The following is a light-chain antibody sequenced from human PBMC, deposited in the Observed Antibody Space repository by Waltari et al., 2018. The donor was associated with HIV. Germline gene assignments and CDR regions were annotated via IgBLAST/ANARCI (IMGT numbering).Light chain of an antibody. CDR3: MQGLQTLYT. Sequence: DIVMTQSPLSLPVTPGEPASISCRSSQSLLHTNGYNYLDWYLQKPGQSPQLLIYRVSNRASGVPDRFRGSGSGTDFTLKISRVEAEDVGLYYCMQGLQTLYTFGQGTKLEIK. CDR1: QSLLHTNGYNY. V-gene: IGKV2-28*01. CDR2: RVS. J-gene: IGKJ2*01.